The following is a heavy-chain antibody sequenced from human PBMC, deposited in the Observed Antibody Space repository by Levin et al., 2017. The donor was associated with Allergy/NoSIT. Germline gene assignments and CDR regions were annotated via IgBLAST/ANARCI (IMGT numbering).Heavy chain of an antibody. V-gene: IGHV3-33*01. J-gene: IGHJ5*02. Sequence: GGSLRLSCAASGFTFSTYAMHWVRQTPGKGLEWVAVIWYDGSNKFYADSVKARFTISRDNSKNTLYLQINSLRAEDTAVYYCARDSGGGNWFDPWGQGILVAVSS. CDR2: IWYDGSNK. D-gene: IGHD3-10*01. CDR1: GFTFSTYA. CDR3: ARDSGGGNWFDP.